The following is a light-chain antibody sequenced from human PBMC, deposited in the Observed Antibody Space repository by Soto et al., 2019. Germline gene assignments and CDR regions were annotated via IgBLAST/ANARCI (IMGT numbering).Light chain of an antibody. V-gene: IGKV3-15*01. CDR2: AAS. Sequence: EIVLTQSPGTLSLSPGERATLSCRASQSVSSSRLAWYRQKPGQAPRLLIYAASTRATGIPARFSGSGSGTEFTLTISSLQSEDFAVYYCQQCHDWPLLTCGGGT. CDR3: QQCHDWPLLT. J-gene: IGKJ4*01. CDR1: QSVSSS.